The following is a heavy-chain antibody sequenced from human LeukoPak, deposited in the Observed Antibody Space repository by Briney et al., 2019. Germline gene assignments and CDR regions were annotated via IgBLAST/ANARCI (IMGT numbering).Heavy chain of an antibody. V-gene: IGHV1-2*02. CDR2: INPNSGGT. D-gene: IGHD3-10*01. Sequence: ASVKVSCKASGYTFTGYYMHWVRQAPGQGLVWMGWINPNSGGTNYAQKFQGRVTMTRDTSISTAYMELSRLRSDDTAVYYCARDRGILGDNDAFDIWGQGTMVTVSS. CDR1: GYTFTGYY. J-gene: IGHJ3*02. CDR3: ARDRGILGDNDAFDI.